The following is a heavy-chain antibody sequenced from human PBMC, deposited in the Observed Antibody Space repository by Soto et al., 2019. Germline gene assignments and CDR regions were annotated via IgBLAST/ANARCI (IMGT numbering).Heavy chain of an antibody. CDR1: GGSFSGYY. CDR2: INHTGDT. Sequence: SETLSLTCAVSGGSFSGYYWSWVRQTPGKGLEWIGDINHTGDTNHNPSLKSRVMISVDTAKTQFSLNVTSVTAADTAVYYCAREVGYYSAARRNLYFDYWGPGTLVTVSS. J-gene: IGHJ4*02. CDR3: AREVGYYSAARRNLYFDY. D-gene: IGHD2-15*01. V-gene: IGHV4-34*01.